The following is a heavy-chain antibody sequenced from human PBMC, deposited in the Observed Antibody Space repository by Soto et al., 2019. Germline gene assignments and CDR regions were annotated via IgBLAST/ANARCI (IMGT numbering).Heavy chain of an antibody. D-gene: IGHD3-3*01. CDR1: GGTISGYY. Sequence: SETLSLTCSVSGGTISGYYWTWIRQPAGKGLEWIGRIYSSGNTKYNPSLQSRVTMSLDTSNNQFSLRLTSVTAADTAVYYCARGQRFYEWFDPWGQGTLVTVSS. CDR3: ARGQRFYEWFDP. J-gene: IGHJ5*02. V-gene: IGHV4-4*07. CDR2: IYSSGNT.